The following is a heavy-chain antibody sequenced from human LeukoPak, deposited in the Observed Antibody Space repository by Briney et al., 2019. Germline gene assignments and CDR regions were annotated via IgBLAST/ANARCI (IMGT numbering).Heavy chain of an antibody. D-gene: IGHD1-26*01. CDR3: AFSSYYSQGNYYYMDV. V-gene: IGHV1-2*02. CDR2: SNPNSGGT. J-gene: IGHJ6*03. Sequence: ASVKVSCKASGYTFTGYYIHWVRQAPGQGLEWMGWSNPNSGGTNYEQKFQGRVTMTRDTSISRAYMELSRLRSDDTAVYYCAFSSYYSQGNYYYMDVWGKGTTVTVSS. CDR1: GYTFTGYY.